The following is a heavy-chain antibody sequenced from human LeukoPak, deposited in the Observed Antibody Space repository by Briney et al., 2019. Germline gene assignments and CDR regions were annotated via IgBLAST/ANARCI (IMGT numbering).Heavy chain of an antibody. D-gene: IGHD2-15*01. Sequence: ASVKVSCTASEGTFSSYAISWVRQAPGQGLEWMGRIIPIFGIANYAQKFQGRVTITADKSTSTAYMELSSLRSEDTAVYYCARDRGCSGGSCYSTGNYFDYWGQGTLVTVSS. CDR1: EGTFSSYA. J-gene: IGHJ4*02. CDR2: IIPIFGIA. CDR3: ARDRGCSGGSCYSTGNYFDY. V-gene: IGHV1-69*04.